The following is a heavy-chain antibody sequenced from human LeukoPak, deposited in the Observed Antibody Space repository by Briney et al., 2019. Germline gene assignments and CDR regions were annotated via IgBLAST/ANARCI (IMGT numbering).Heavy chain of an antibody. CDR2: INHSGST. CDR3: ARHRSKWLQSSFDY. CDR1: GGSFSGYY. J-gene: IGHJ4*02. V-gene: IGHV4-34*01. Sequence: SETLSLTCAVYGGSFSGYYWSWIRQPPGKGLEWIGEINHSGSTNYNPSLKSRVTISVDTSKNQFSLKLSSVTAADTAVYYCARHRSKWLQSSFDYWGQGTLVTVSS. D-gene: IGHD5-24*01.